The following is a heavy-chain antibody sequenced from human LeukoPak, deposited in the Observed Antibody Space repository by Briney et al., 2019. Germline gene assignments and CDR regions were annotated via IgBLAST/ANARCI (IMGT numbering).Heavy chain of an antibody. J-gene: IGHJ6*02. CDR3: ARDRSHYDILTGYYYYYYGMDV. Sequence: ASVKVSCKASGYTFTSYGISWVRQAPGQGLEWMGWISAYNGNTNYAQKLQGRVTMTTDTSTSTAYMELRSLRSDDTAVYYCARDRSHYDILTGYYYYYYGMDVWGQGTTVTASS. CDR1: GYTFTSYG. D-gene: IGHD3-9*01. V-gene: IGHV1-18*01. CDR2: ISAYNGNT.